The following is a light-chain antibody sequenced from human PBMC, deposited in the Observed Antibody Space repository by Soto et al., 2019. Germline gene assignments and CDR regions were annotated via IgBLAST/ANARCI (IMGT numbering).Light chain of an antibody. Sequence: DIVMTQSPDSLAVSLGERATINCKSSQSGLSSSNNKNYLAWYQQKPGQPPKLLIYWASTRESGVPDRFSGSGSGTDFTLTISSLQATDVAVYYCHQYYSTPYTFGQGTKPEIK. V-gene: IGKV4-1*01. CDR2: WAS. J-gene: IGKJ2*01. CDR1: QSGLSSSNNKNY. CDR3: HQYYSTPYT.